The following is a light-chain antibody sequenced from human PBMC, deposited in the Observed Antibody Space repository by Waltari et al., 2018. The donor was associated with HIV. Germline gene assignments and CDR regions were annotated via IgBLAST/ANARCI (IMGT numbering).Light chain of an antibody. J-gene: IGLJ3*02. CDR2: DKN. V-gene: IGLV1-51*01. CDR3: GTWDSSLSAV. CDR1: GSNIGGHE. Sequence: QSVLTQPPSVSAAPGQTVTISCSGRGSNIGGHEVSWYQQLPGTAPKLLIYDKNKRSSGIPDRFSGSKSGTSATLGITGLQTGDEADYDCGTWDSSLSAVFGGGTKVTV.